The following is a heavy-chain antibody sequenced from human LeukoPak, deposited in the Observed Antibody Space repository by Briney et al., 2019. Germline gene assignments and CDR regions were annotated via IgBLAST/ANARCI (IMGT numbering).Heavy chain of an antibody. Sequence: SETLSVTCTVSGGSISTYYWCWVRQPPGGGLWRGGYIYYTGGTNYNPSLKSRVTISVDTSKNQSSLKLSPVTAADTAVYYCATRPHTGYSGDWGPHDYYYGMNVWGQGTTVTVSS. CDR3: ATRPHTGYSGDWGPHDYYYGMNV. V-gene: IGHV4-59*08. CDR1: GGSISTYY. CDR2: IYYTGGT. D-gene: IGHD6-19*01. J-gene: IGHJ6*02.